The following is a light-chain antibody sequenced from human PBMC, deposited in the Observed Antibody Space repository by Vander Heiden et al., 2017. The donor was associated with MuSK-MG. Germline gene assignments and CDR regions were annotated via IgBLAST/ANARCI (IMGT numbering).Light chain of an antibody. J-gene: IGKJ2*04. V-gene: IGKV4-1*01. CDR3: QQYYSSCS. CDR2: WAS. Sequence: DIVMTQSPDSLAVSLGERATINCKSSQRVLYSSNNKNYLAWYQQKPGQPPKLLIYWASTRESGVPDRFSGSGSGTDFTLTISSLQAEDVAVYYCQQYYSSCSFGQGTKLEIK. CDR1: QRVLYSSNNKNY.